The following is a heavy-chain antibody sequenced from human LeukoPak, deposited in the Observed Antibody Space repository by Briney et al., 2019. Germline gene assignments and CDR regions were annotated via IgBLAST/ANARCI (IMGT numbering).Heavy chain of an antibody. Sequence: TGGSLRLSCAASGFTFSSYAMSWVRQAPGKGLEWVSAISGSGGSTYYADSVKGRFTISRDNSKNTLYLQMNSLRAEDTAVYYCASPIPGVVVPAATTRIIDYWGQGTLVTVSS. V-gene: IGHV3-23*01. D-gene: IGHD2-2*01. CDR2: ISGSGGST. CDR1: GFTFSSYA. CDR3: ASPIPGVVVPAATTRIIDY. J-gene: IGHJ4*02.